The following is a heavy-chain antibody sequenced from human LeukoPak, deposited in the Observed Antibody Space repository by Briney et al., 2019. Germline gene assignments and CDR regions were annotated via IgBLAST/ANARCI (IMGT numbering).Heavy chain of an antibody. Sequence: SETLSLTCIVSGGSISSSSNYWGWIRQPPGKGLEWIGSTSYSGSTYYNPSLKSRVTISVDTSKNEFSLKLSSVTATDTAIYYCARQGHSISWLFDYWGQGTLVTVSS. CDR2: TSYSGST. CDR1: GGSISSSSNY. CDR3: ARQGHSISWLFDY. D-gene: IGHD6-13*01. V-gene: IGHV4-39*01. J-gene: IGHJ4*02.